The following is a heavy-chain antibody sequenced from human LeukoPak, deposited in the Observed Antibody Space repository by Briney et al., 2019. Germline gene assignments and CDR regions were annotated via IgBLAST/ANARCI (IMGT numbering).Heavy chain of an antibody. D-gene: IGHD3-3*01. J-gene: IGHJ3*01. CDR2: IYYSGNT. CDR1: GGSISGSSYY. V-gene: IGHV4-39*07. CDR3: ARAHYDFWSGSYTDHDAFDV. Sequence: PSETLSLTCTVSGGSISGSSYYWAWIRQPPGKGLEWIGSIYYSGNTYYNPSLKSRVTISVDTSKNQFSLELSSVTAADTAVYYCARAHYDFWSGSYTDHDAFDVWGQGTMVTVSS.